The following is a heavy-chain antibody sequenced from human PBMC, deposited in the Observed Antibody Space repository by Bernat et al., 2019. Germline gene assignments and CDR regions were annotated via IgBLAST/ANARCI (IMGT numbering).Heavy chain of an antibody. Sequence: EVQLVESGGGLVQPGGSLRLSCAASGFTFSNSRMHWVRQGPGEGLVWVSCIDRDGINTYNADSVKGRFTISRDNAKNTLFLQMNSLRLDDTAVYYCASLGGSGDGRDRWGQGTLVTVSS. CDR1: GFTFSNSR. J-gene: IGHJ5*02. CDR3: ASLGGSGDGRDR. V-gene: IGHV3-74*01. D-gene: IGHD3-10*01. CDR2: IDRDGINT.